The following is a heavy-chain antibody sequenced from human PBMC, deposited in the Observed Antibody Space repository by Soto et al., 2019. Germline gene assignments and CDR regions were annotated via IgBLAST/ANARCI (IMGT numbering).Heavy chain of an antibody. CDR1: GYTFTSYD. CDR3: ARKSSLKLRSTTYYYYGMDV. V-gene: IGHV1-8*01. D-gene: IGHD1-26*01. Sequence: GASVKVSCKASGYTFTSYDINWVRQATGQGLEWMGWMNPNSGNTGYAQKFQGRVTMTRNTSISTAYTELSSLRSEDTAVYYCARKSSLKLRSTTYYYYGMDVWGQGTTVTVSS. CDR2: MNPNSGNT. J-gene: IGHJ6*02.